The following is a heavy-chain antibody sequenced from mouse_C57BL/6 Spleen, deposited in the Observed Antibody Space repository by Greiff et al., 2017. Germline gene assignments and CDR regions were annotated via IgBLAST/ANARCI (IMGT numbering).Heavy chain of an antibody. Sequence: ESGPGLVKPSQSLSLTCSVTGYSITSGYYWNWIRQFPGNKLEWMGYISYDGSNNYNPSLKNRISITRDTSKNQFFLQLNSVTTEDTATYYCARIYYDYDYYAMDYWGQGTSVTVSS. D-gene: IGHD2-4*01. CDR3: ARIYYDYDYYAMDY. CDR1: GYSITSGYY. CDR2: ISYDGSN. V-gene: IGHV3-6*01. J-gene: IGHJ4*01.